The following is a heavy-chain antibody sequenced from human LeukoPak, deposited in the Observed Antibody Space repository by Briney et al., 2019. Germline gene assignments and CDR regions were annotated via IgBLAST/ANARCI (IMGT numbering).Heavy chain of an antibody. Sequence: ASVKVSCKASGGTFSSYAISWVRQAPGQGLEWMGGIIPIFGTANYAQKFQGRVTITADESTSTAYMELSSLRSEDTAVYYCARKSSGWYFGWFDPWGQGTLVTVSS. V-gene: IGHV1-69*13. CDR1: GGTFSSYA. CDR2: IIPIFGTA. CDR3: ARKSSGWYFGWFDP. J-gene: IGHJ5*02. D-gene: IGHD6-19*01.